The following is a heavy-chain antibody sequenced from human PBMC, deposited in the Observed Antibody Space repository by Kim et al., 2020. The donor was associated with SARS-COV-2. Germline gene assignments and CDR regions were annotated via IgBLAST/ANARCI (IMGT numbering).Heavy chain of an antibody. D-gene: IGHD3-3*01. CDR1: GDSISNGGYF. CDR2: INYNGNN. V-gene: IGHV4-31*03. CDR3: AGDDKSGYYSGWFDP. J-gene: IGHJ5*02. Sequence: SETLSLTCTVSGDSISNGGYFWSWIRQHPEKGLEWIAYINYNGNNYYNPSLKSRATISVDTSKNQFSLRLSSVTAADTAVYYCAGDDKSGYYSGWFDPWGQGSLVTVSS.